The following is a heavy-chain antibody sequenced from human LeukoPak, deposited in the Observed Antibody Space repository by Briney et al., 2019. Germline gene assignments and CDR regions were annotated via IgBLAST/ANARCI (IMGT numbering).Heavy chain of an antibody. J-gene: IGHJ4*02. D-gene: IGHD2-15*01. CDR2: IYYSGTT. CDR1: GGSLSSGDYY. CDR3: ARDLFSYTTLRYFDY. V-gene: IGHV4-30-4*01. Sequence: SQTLSLTCTVSGGSLSSGDYYWRWIRQPPGKGLEWYGYIYYSGTTYYNPSLKSRVTISMYTSKSQFSLKLSSVTAADTAVYYCARDLFSYTTLRYFDYWGQGGLVTVSS.